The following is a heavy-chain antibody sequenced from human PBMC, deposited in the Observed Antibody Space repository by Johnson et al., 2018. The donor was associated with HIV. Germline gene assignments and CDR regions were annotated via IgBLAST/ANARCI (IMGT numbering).Heavy chain of an antibody. CDR1: GFTFDDYG. Sequence: QMLLVESGGGVVRPGGSLRLSCAASGFTFDDYGMSWVRQAPGKGLEWVAVIRYDGSNKYYADSVKGRFTISRDNSKNSLYLQMNSLGAEDTAVYYCARLGRAAARGAVDIWGQGTMVTVSS. D-gene: IGHD6-13*01. V-gene: IGHV3-33*08. CDR3: ARLGRAAARGAVDI. J-gene: IGHJ3*02. CDR2: IRYDGSNK.